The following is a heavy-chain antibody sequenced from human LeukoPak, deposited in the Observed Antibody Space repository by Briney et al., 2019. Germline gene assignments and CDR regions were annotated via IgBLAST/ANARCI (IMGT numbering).Heavy chain of an antibody. CDR3: ARGLGYCSGGSCFGGFDY. D-gene: IGHD2-15*01. CDR2: INWNGGST. J-gene: IGHJ4*02. Sequence: GGSLRLSCAASGFTFDDYGMSWVRQAPGKGLEWVSGINWNGGSTGYADSVKGRFTISRDNAKNSLYLQMNSLRAEDTALYYCARGLGYCSGGSCFGGFDYWGQGTLVTVSS. CDR1: GFTFDDYG. V-gene: IGHV3-20*04.